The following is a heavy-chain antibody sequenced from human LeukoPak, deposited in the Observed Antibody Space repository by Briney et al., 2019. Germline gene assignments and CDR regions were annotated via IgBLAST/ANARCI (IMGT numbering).Heavy chain of an antibody. D-gene: IGHD3-16*02. Sequence: KPSETLSLTCAVYGGSFSGYYWSWIRQPAGKGLEWIGRIYTSGSTNYNPSLKSRVTMSVDTSKNQFSLQLRSVTAAETAVYYCARVVPTSHYDYVWGSYRPTYYFDYWGQGTLVTVSS. CDR1: GGSFSGYY. V-gene: IGHV4-59*10. J-gene: IGHJ4*02. CDR3: ARVVPTSHYDYVWGSYRPTYYFDY. CDR2: IYTSGST.